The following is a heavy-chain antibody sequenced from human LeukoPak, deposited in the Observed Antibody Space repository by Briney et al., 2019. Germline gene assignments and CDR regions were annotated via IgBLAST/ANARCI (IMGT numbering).Heavy chain of an antibody. V-gene: IGHV3-33*01. CDR1: GFSFSTYG. J-gene: IGHJ4*02. CDR2: IWYDGGKK. Sequence: PGRSLRLSCAASGFSFSTYGTHWVRQVPGKGLDWVAVIWYDGGKKYYADSVKGRFTISRDDSKSTLYLQMNSLRAEDTATYYCVRDPGVVAYYFDSWGQGTLVTVSS. CDR3: VRDPGVVAYYFDS. D-gene: IGHD6-6*01.